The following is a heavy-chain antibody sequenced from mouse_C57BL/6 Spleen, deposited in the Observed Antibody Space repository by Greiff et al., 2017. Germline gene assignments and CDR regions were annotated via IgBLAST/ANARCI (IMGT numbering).Heavy chain of an antibody. CDR3: ANYEYEGDYFDY. CDR1: GFTFSDYY. CDR2: INYDGSST. D-gene: IGHD2-4*01. V-gene: IGHV5-16*01. Sequence: EVMLVESEGGLVQPGSSMKLSCTASGFTFSDYYMAWVRQVPEKGLDWVANINYDGSSTYYLDSLKSRFIISRDHAKNMLYLQMSSLKSEDTATYYCANYEYEGDYFDYWGQGTTLTVSS. J-gene: IGHJ2*01.